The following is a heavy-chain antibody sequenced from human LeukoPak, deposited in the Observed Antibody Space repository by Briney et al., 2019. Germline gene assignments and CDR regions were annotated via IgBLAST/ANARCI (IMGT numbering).Heavy chain of an antibody. CDR1: GFTFSSYA. CDR3: AKDVDIVVVPHYYYMDV. Sequence: GSLRLSCAASGFTFSSYAMSWVRQAPGKGLEWVSAISGSGGSTYYADSVKGRFTISRDNSKNTLYLQMNSLRAEDTAVYYCAKDVDIVVVPHYYYMDVWGKGTRLPVSS. D-gene: IGHD2-2*01. V-gene: IGHV3-23*01. J-gene: IGHJ6*03. CDR2: ISGSGGST.